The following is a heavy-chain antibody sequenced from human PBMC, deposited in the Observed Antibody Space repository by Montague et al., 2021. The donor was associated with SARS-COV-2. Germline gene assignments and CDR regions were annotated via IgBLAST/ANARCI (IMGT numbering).Heavy chain of an antibody. CDR2: IWYDGSNK. V-gene: IGHV3-33*01. Sequence: SLRLSCAASGFTFSRYGMHWVRQAPGKGLEWVAVIWYDGSNKYYXXSLKGRFTISRDNSKNTLYLQMNSLRAEDTAVYYCARVVSNYYGMDVWGQGTTVTVSS. CDR3: ARVVSNYYGMDV. J-gene: IGHJ6*02. CDR1: GFTFSRYG. D-gene: IGHD2-21*01.